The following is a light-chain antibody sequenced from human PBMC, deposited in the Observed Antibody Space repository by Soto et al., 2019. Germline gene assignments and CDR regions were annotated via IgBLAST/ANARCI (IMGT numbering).Light chain of an antibody. CDR1: SSDVGGYNF. CDR3: SSFATSSTHHLV. J-gene: IGLJ3*02. Sequence: QSVLTQPASVSGSPGQSITISCTGTSSDVGGYNFVSWYQQHPGKAPKFVIYDVSNRPSGVSNRFSGSKSGNTASLTISGLQAEDEADYYCSSFATSSTHHLVFGGGTKVTVL. CDR2: DVS. V-gene: IGLV2-14*03.